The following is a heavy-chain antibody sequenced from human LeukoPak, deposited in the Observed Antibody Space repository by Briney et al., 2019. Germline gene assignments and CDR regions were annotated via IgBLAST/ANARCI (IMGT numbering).Heavy chain of an antibody. Sequence: PSETLSLTCTVSGGSISSGSYSWSWIRQPAGKGLEWIGRIYTSGSTNYNPSLKSRVTISVDTSKNQFSLKLSSVTAADTAVYYCASSDHYYYYGMDVWGQGTTVTVSS. J-gene: IGHJ6*02. V-gene: IGHV4-61*02. CDR2: IYTSGST. CDR1: GGSISSGSYS. CDR3: ASSDHYYYYGMDV.